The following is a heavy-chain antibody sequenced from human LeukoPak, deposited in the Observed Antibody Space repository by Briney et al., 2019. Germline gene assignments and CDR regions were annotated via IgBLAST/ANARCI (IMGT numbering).Heavy chain of an antibody. J-gene: IGHJ4*02. CDR3: ATWPRLTGYSH. V-gene: IGHV1-24*01. CDR2: FDTEDGER. CDR1: GYTLTELS. D-gene: IGHD3-9*01. Sequence: ASVKVSCKVSGYTLTELSMHWVRQAPGKGREWMGGFDTEDGERIYAQKFQGRVTMTEDTSTDTAYMELSSLRSEDTAVYYCATWPRLTGYSHWGQGTLVTVSS.